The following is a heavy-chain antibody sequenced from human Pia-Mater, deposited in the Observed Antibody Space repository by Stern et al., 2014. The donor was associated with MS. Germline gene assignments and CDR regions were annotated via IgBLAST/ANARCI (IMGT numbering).Heavy chain of an antibody. CDR1: LYTFTSDD. J-gene: IGHJ5*01. V-gene: IGHV1-8*01. CDR2: MNPDSGDT. CDR3: TKAWDS. Sequence: QVQLVQSVAEVRKPGASVKVSCKASLYTFTSDDINWVRQAPGQGLEWMGWMNPDSGDTGFAQKFQGRVTMTRDTSITTAFMELTNLRSDDTAVYYCTKAWDSWGPGTLIIVSS.